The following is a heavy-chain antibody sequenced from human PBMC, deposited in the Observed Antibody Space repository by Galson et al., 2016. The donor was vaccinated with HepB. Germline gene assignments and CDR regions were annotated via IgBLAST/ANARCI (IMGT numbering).Heavy chain of an antibody. V-gene: IGHV3-33*01. D-gene: IGHD5-18*01. CDR3: ARDESGRGYTYPWAPDI. CDR2: IWYGGSNT. Sequence: SLRLSCAASGFTFSTYGMHWVRQAPGKGLEWVAVIWYGGSNTYYADSVKSRFTISRDNSKNPLYLQMISLRAEDTAVYYCARDESGRGYTYPWAPDIWGQGTMVTVSS. J-gene: IGHJ3*02. CDR1: GFTFSTYG.